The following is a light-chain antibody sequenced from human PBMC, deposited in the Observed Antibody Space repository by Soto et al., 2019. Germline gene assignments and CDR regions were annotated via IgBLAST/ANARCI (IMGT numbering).Light chain of an antibody. CDR2: GAS. CDR3: HQYNNWPSFT. Sequence: EIVLTQSPATLSLSPGERATLSCRASQSVSSYLAWYQQKPGQAPRLLIYGASTRATGVPARFSGSGSGTEFTLTISSLQSEDFAVYYCHQYNNWPSFTFGPGTKVDIK. J-gene: IGKJ3*01. CDR1: QSVSSY. V-gene: IGKV3-15*01.